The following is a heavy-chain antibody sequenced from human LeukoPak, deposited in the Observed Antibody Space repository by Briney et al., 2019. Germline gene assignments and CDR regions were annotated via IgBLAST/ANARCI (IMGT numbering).Heavy chain of an antibody. Sequence: PSETLSLTCTVSGGSISSYYWSWIRQPPGKGLEWVSAISKSGDHTYYAASAKGRFTIYRDNSKNTQYLQMNSLRAEGTAVYYCATSWGPDTSAFRWGRDGMDVWGQGTTVIVS. CDR2: ISKSGDHT. J-gene: IGHJ6*02. D-gene: IGHD3-16*01. V-gene: IGHV3-23*01. CDR3: ATSWGPDTSAFRWGRDGMDV. CDR1: GGSISSYY.